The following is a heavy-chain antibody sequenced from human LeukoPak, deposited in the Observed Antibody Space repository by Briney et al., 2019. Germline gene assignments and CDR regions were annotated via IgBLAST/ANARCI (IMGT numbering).Heavy chain of an antibody. CDR3: TRDSSDGRSYSEPDY. J-gene: IGHJ4*02. D-gene: IGHD3-10*01. CDR2: ISSSSTTI. CDR1: GFTFSSYG. V-gene: IGHV3-48*04. Sequence: PGGSLRLSCAASGFTFSSYGMSWVRQAPGKGLEWVSHISSSSTTIHYADSVKGRFTISRDNAKNSLYLQMHSLRPEDTAVYYCTRDSSDGRSYSEPDYWGQGTLVTVSS.